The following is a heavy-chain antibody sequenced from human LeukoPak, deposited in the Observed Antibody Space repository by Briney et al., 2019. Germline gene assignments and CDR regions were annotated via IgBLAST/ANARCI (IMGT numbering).Heavy chain of an antibody. CDR3: ARGDSGYADLFDY. Sequence: ASVXVSCKASGYTFTDYFIHWVRQAPGQGLEWMGWISPNSGGTNYAQKFQGRVTMTSDTSISTAYMELSRLRSDDTAVYYCARGDSGYADLFDYWGQGTLVTVSS. V-gene: IGHV1-2*02. CDR1: GYTFTDYF. CDR2: ISPNSGGT. J-gene: IGHJ4*02. D-gene: IGHD5-12*01.